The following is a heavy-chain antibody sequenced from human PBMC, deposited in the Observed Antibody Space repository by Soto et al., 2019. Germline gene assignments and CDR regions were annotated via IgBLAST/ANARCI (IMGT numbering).Heavy chain of an antibody. J-gene: IGHJ6*03. CDR1: GYTFTIYG. V-gene: IGHV1-18*01. Sequence: GASVKDSCKASGYTFTIYGISWVRQAPGQGLEWMGWISAYNGNTNYAQKLQGRVTMTTDTSTSTAYMELRSLRSDDTAVYYCARDGRSSQGPDNYYYYYMDVWGKGTTVTVSS. CDR3: ARDGRSSQGPDNYYYYYMDV. CDR2: ISAYNGNT. D-gene: IGHD6-13*01.